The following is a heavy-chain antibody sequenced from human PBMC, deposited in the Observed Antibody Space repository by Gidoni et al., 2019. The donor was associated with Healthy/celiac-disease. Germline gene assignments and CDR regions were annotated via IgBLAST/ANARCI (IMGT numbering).Heavy chain of an antibody. Sequence: QEQLVESGGGGVQPGRCLRLSCAASGFTCSSYAMHWVRQAAGKGLEWLAVISYDGSNKYSADSVKGRFTTSRDNSKNTLYLQMNSLRAEDTAVYYCARVEESYGDSLVYYYYGMDVWGQGTTVTVSS. J-gene: IGHJ6*02. CDR3: ARVEESYGDSLVYYYYGMDV. V-gene: IGHV3-30-3*01. D-gene: IGHD4-17*01. CDR1: GFTCSSYA. CDR2: ISYDGSNK.